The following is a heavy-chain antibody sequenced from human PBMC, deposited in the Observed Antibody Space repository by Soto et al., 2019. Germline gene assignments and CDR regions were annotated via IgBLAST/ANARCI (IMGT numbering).Heavy chain of an antibody. Sequence: GASVKVSCKASGYTFTGYYMHWVRQAPGQGLEWMGWINPNSGGTNNAQKFQGRVAISADKSTSTAYMELSSLKSDDTAIYFCARERRRDDSNTFDALDVWGQGTMVTVSS. CDR2: INPNSGGT. CDR3: ARERRRDDSNTFDALDV. CDR1: GYTFTGYY. D-gene: IGHD3-22*01. V-gene: IGHV1-2*02. J-gene: IGHJ3*01.